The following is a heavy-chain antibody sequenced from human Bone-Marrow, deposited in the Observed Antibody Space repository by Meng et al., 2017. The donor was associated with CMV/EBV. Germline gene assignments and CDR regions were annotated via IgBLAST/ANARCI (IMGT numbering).Heavy chain of an antibody. CDR1: GFSLSSHA. V-gene: IGHV3-23*01. CDR3: AKGGGRIAAVFDP. D-gene: IGHD6-13*01. CDR2: IRGSGGST. Sequence: GGSLRLSCAASGFSLSSHAMSWVRQAPGKGLEWVSAIRGSGGSTYYADSVKGRFTISRDNSKNTQYVQMNSRRAEDTAVYYCAKGGGRIAAVFDPWGQGTLVTVSS. J-gene: IGHJ5*02.